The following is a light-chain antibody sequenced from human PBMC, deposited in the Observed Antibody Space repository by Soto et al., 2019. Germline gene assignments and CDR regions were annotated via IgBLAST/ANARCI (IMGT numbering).Light chain of an antibody. CDR1: QSVNSDY. CDR2: DAS. CDR3: QQRSNWPPFT. J-gene: IGKJ3*01. V-gene: IGKV3-11*01. Sequence: EIVLTQSPGTLSLSPGQRYTLSCRASQSVNSDYLAWFQQKPGQAPRLLIYDASNRATGIPARFSGSGSGTDFTLTISSLEPEDFAVYYCQQRSNWPPFTFGPGTKVDIK.